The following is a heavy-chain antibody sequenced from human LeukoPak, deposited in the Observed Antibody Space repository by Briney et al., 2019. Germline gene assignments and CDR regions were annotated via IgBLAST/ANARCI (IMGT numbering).Heavy chain of an antibody. J-gene: IGHJ4*02. D-gene: IGHD6-13*01. Sequence: GGSLRLSCAASGFTFDDYAMHWVRQAPGKGLEWVSGISWNSGSIGYADSVKGRFTISRDNAKNSLYLQMNSLRAEDMALYYCAKGSISGSSWSHLDYWGQGTLVTVS. CDR3: AKGSISGSSWSHLDY. CDR2: ISWNSGSI. V-gene: IGHV3-9*03. CDR1: GFTFDDYA.